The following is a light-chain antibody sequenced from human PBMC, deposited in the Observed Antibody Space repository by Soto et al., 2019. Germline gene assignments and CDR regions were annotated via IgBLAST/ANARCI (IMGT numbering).Light chain of an antibody. Sequence: DIQMTQSPSTLSASVGDRVTITCRASQSISSWLAWYQQKPGKAPKLLIYDASSLESGVPSRFSGSGSGTEFTLTISSLQPDDFATYYRQQYNSYPWTFGQGTKVEI. CDR1: QSISSW. J-gene: IGKJ1*01. CDR2: DAS. V-gene: IGKV1-5*01. CDR3: QQYNSYPWT.